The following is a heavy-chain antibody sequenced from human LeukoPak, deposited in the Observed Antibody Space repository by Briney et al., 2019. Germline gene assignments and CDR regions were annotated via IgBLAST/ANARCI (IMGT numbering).Heavy chain of an antibody. D-gene: IGHD4-17*01. CDR2: ISGSNGNT. Sequence: ASVKVSCKASGYTFTRYGMSWVRQAPGQGLEWMGWISGSNGNTNYAQKLQGRVTMTTDTSTGTAYMELRSLRSDDTAVYYCARDRHTTATEWGQGTLVTVSS. V-gene: IGHV1-18*01. J-gene: IGHJ4*02. CDR3: ARDRHTTATE. CDR1: GYTFTRYG.